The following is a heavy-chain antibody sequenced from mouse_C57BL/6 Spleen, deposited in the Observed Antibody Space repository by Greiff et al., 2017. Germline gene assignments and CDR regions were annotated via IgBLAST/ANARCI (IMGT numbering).Heavy chain of an antibody. CDR3: VRYQTDTFAY. D-gene: IGHD4-1*01. CDR1: GFTFNTYA. CDR2: IRSKSSNCAT. Sequence: EVKLQQSGGGLVQPKASLKLSCAASGFTFNTYAMHWVRQAPGKGLEWVARIRSKSSNCATYYADSVKDRFTISRDDSQSMLYLQKNNLKTEDTAMCYCVRYQTDTFAYWAQGTLVTVSA. V-gene: IGHV10-3*01. J-gene: IGHJ3*01.